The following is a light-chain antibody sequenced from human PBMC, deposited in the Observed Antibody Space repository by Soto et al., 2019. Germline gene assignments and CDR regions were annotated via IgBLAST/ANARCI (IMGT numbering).Light chain of an antibody. CDR2: DVS. V-gene: IGLV2-14*03. Sequence: QSALTQPASVSGSPGQSIAISCTGTSSDVGGYTYFSWYQHHQAKAPKLMIYDVSARPSGVSNRFSGAKYDNTASLTISGLQAEDEDDYYCSSYTSSNTVIFGGGTKLTVL. J-gene: IGLJ2*01. CDR1: SSDVGGYTY. CDR3: SSYTSSNTVI.